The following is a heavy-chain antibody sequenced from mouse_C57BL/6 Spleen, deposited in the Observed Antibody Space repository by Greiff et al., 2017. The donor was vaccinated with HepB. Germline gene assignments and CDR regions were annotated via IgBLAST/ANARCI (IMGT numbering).Heavy chain of an antibody. CDR3: ARSPYYSNYEDWYFDV. CDR2: INPNNGGT. D-gene: IGHD2-5*01. J-gene: IGHJ1*03. CDR1: GYTFTDYN. Sequence: VQLQQSGPELVKPGASVTMSCKASGYTFTDYNMHWVKQSHGKSLEWIGYINPNNGGTSYNQKFKGKATLTVNKSSSTAYMELRSLTSEDSAVYYCARSPYYSNYEDWYFDVWGTGTTVTVSS. V-gene: IGHV1-22*01.